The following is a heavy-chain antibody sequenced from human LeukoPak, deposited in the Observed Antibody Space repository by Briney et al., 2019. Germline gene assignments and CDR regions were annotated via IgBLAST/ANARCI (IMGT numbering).Heavy chain of an antibody. Sequence: SETLSLTCTVSGGSISSYYWSWIRQPPGKGLEWIGYIYYSGSTNYNPSLKSRVTISVDTSKNQFSLKLSSVTAADTAVHYCARPTGYYGYGMDVWGQGTTVTVSS. J-gene: IGHJ6*02. CDR1: GGSISSYY. D-gene: IGHD3-9*01. CDR3: ARPTGYYGYGMDV. V-gene: IGHV4-59*08. CDR2: IYYSGST.